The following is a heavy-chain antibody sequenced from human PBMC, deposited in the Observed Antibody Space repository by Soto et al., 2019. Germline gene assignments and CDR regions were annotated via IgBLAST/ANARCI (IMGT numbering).Heavy chain of an antibody. Sequence: QVQLVQSGAEVKKPGASMKVSCKASGYTFTSYDINWVRQATGQGLEWMGWMNPNSGNTNYAQKFQGRVTMTRNTSISTAYMELSSLSSEDTAVYYCARGHSSSWYVCDYWGQGTLVTVSS. CDR3: ARGHSSSWYVCDY. J-gene: IGHJ4*02. D-gene: IGHD6-13*01. V-gene: IGHV1-8*01. CDR2: MNPNSGNT. CDR1: GYTFTSYD.